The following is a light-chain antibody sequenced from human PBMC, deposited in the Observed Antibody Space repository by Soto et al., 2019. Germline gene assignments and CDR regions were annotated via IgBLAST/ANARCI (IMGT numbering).Light chain of an antibody. CDR1: QSISDT. CDR2: SAS. CDR3: QQYNNWPWT. Sequence: EIVMTQSPATLSVSPGGRATLSCRASQSISDTLAWYQRKPGQAPRLLIYSASRRATGFPGRFSGSGSGTDFTLTISSLQSEDLAVYYCQQYNNWPWTFGQGTKVDIK. V-gene: IGKV3-15*01. J-gene: IGKJ1*01.